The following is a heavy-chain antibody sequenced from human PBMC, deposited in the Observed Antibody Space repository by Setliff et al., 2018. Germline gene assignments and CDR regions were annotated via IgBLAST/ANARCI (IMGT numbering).Heavy chain of an antibody. V-gene: IGHV5-51*01. CDR1: GYSFTKYW. CDR3: ARRGWGSSSGDCYSPKGCYYYYMDV. Sequence: GESLKISCNAAGYSFTKYWIGWVRQRPGKGLEWMGIIDPADSDTTYSPSFPRQVTISANKSIGTAHLQWSSLKASDTAIYYCARRGWGSSSGDCYSPKGCYYYYMDVWGKGTTVTVSS. CDR2: IDPADSDT. J-gene: IGHJ6*03. D-gene: IGHD2-21*02.